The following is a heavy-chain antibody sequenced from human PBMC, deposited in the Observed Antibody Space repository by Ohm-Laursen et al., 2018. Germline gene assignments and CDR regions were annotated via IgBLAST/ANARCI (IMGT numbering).Heavy chain of an antibody. D-gene: IGHD3-10*01. J-gene: IGHJ4*02. CDR2: ISSSGNTI. Sequence: SLRLSCAASGFTFSSYEMNWVRQAPGKGLEWVSYISSSGNTIYYADSVKGRFTISRDNAKNSLFLQMNSLRAEDTALYYCARVGGSYYEIGYWGQGTMVTVSS. V-gene: IGHV3-48*03. CDR3: ARVGGSYYEIGY. CDR1: GFTFSSYE.